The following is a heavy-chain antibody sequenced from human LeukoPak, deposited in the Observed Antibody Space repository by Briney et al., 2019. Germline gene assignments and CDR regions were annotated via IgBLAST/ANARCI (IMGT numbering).Heavy chain of an antibody. J-gene: IGHJ5*02. Sequence: PGGSLRLSCAASGFTFSSYAMSWVRQAPGKGLEWVSAISGSGGSTYYADSVEGRFTISRDNSKNTLYLQMNSLRAEDTAVYYCAKRYYDFWSAIPGDWFDPWGQGTLVTVSS. V-gene: IGHV3-23*01. CDR3: AKRYYDFWSAIPGDWFDP. D-gene: IGHD3-3*01. CDR1: GFTFSSYA. CDR2: ISGSGGST.